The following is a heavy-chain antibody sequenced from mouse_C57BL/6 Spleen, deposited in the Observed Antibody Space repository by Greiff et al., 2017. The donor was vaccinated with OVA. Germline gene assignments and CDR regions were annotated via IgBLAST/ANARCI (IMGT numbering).Heavy chain of an antibody. CDR1: GYTFTSYW. CDR2: IHPNSGST. J-gene: IGHJ1*03. D-gene: IGHD1-1*01. V-gene: IGHV1-64*01. Sequence: VQLQQPGAELVKPGASVKLSCKASGYTFTSYWMHWVKQRPGQGLEWIGMIHPNSGSTNYNEKFKSKATLTVDKSSSTAYMQLSSLTSEDSAVYYCAPYYGSSYRYFDVWGTGTTVTVSS. CDR3: APYYGSSYRYFDV.